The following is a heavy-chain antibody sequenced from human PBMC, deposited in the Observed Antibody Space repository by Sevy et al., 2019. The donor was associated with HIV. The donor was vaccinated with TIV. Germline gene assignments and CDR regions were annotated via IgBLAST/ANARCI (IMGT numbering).Heavy chain of an antibody. CDR2: IIPIFGTA. Sequence: ASVKVSCKASGGTFSIYAISWVRQAPGQGLEWMGGIIPIFGTANYAQKFQGRVTITADESTSTAYMELSSLRSEDTAVYYCARVGGGVTEADAFDIWGQGTMVTVSS. D-gene: IGHD3-16*01. CDR1: GGTFSIYA. J-gene: IGHJ3*02. V-gene: IGHV1-69*13. CDR3: ARVGGGVTEADAFDI.